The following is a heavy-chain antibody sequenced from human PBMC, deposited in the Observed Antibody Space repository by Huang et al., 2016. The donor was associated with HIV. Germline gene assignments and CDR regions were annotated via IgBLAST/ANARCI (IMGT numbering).Heavy chain of an antibody. Sequence: EVQLVESGGGLVQPGGSLRLSCAASGFTLSTYRMNWVRQAPGKGMDGVSYISSSSSTIYYADSVKGRFTISRDNAKNSLFLQMNSLRDEDTAVYYCARGIRYFGVVAYFDYWGQGALVTVSS. D-gene: IGHD3-3*01. J-gene: IGHJ4*02. CDR1: GFTLSTYR. CDR3: ARGIRYFGVVAYFDY. CDR2: ISSSSSTI. V-gene: IGHV3-48*02.